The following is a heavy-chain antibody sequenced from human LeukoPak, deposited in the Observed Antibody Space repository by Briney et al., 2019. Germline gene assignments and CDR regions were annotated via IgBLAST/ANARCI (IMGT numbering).Heavy chain of an antibody. Sequence: ASVKVSCKASGYTFTSYYMHWVRQAPGQGLEWMGIINPSGGSTSYAQKFQGRVTMTRDTSTSTVYMELSSLRSEDTAVYYCARGSPQYYYDSSGYCYWGQGTLVTVSS. CDR1: GYTFTSYY. D-gene: IGHD3-22*01. J-gene: IGHJ4*02. V-gene: IGHV1-46*01. CDR3: ARGSPQYYYDSSGYCY. CDR2: INPSGGST.